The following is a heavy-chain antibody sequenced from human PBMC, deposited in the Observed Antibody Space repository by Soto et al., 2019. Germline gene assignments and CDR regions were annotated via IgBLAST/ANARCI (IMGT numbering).Heavy chain of an antibody. CDR1: GFTFSSYG. CDR2: IWYDGSNK. D-gene: IGHD4-17*01. Sequence: VQLVESGGGLVQPGRSLRLSCAASGFTFSSYGMHWVRQAPGKGLEWVAVIWYDGSNKYYADSVKGRFTISRDNSKNTLYLQMNSLRAEDTAVYYCARDPGYGDYGVDYWGQGTLVTVSS. J-gene: IGHJ4*02. CDR3: ARDPGYGDYGVDY. V-gene: IGHV3-33*08.